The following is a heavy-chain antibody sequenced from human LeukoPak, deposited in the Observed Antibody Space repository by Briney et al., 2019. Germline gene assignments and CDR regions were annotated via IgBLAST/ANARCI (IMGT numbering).Heavy chain of an antibody. D-gene: IGHD3-10*01. CDR2: INHSGST. CDR1: GGSISSSSYY. V-gene: IGHV4-39*07. CDR3: AGGPYRSFDYYAEPFDP. J-gene: IGHJ5*02. Sequence: ASETLSLTCTVSGGSISSSSYYWGWIRQPPGKGLEWIGEINHSGSTNYNPSLKSRVTISVDTSKNQFSLKLSSVTAADTAVYYCAGGPYRSFDYYAEPFDPWGQGTLVTVSS.